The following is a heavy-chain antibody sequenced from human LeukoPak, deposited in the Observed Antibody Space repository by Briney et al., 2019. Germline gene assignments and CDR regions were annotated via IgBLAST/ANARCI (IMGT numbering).Heavy chain of an antibody. CDR1: GGSISSYY. D-gene: IGHD2-15*01. CDR3: ARGYCSGGSCPNWFDP. V-gene: IGHV4-59*01. J-gene: IGHJ5*02. CDR2: LYYSGST. Sequence: SETLSLTCTVSGGSISSYYWSWIRQPPGKGLEWMGYLYYSGSTNYNPSLKSRVTISVDTSKNQFSLKLSSVTAADTAVYYCARGYCSGGSCPNWFDPWGQGTLVTVSS.